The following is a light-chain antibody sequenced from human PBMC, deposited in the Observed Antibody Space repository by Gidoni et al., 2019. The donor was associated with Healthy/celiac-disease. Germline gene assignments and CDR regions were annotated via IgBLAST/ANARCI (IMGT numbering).Light chain of an antibody. CDR1: TSDVGGYNY. CDR2: DFS. J-gene: IGLJ3*02. CDR3: SSYTSSSWV. V-gene: IGLV2-14*01. Sequence: QSALTQPASVSGSSGQPNTTSCTGTTSDVGGYNYVSWDQKHPGKAPKLMIYDFSNRPSGVSNRFSDSKSGNAASLTISGLQAEDEADYYCSSYTSSSWVFGGGTKLTVL.